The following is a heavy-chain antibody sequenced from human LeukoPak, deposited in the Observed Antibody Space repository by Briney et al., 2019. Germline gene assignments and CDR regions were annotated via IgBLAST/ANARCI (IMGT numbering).Heavy chain of an antibody. Sequence: GGSLRLSCAASGFTFSSYAMHWVRQAPGKGLEYVSAISSNGGSTYYANSVKGRFTISRDNSKNTLYLQMGSLRAEDMAVYYCAKDGGGYYDSSGYYRHYYFDYWGQGTLVTVSS. D-gene: IGHD3-22*01. J-gene: IGHJ4*02. V-gene: IGHV3-64*01. CDR3: AKDGGGYYDSSGYYRHYYFDY. CDR1: GFTFSSYA. CDR2: ISSNGGST.